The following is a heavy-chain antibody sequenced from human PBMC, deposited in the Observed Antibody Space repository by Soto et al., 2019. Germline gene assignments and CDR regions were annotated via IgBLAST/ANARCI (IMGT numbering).Heavy chain of an antibody. Sequence: ASVKVSCKASGYTFTSCGISWVRQAPGQGLEWMGWISAYNGNTNYAQKLQGRVTMTTDTSTSTAYMELRSLRSDDTAVYYCARSSKRNYYYGMDVWGQGTTVTVSS. D-gene: IGHD3-10*01. CDR1: GYTFTSCG. V-gene: IGHV1-18*01. CDR2: ISAYNGNT. CDR3: ARSSKRNYYYGMDV. J-gene: IGHJ6*02.